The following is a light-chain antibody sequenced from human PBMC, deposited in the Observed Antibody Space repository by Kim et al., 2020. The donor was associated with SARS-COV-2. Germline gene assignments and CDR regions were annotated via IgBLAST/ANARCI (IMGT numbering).Light chain of an antibody. CDR3: QQYYRNSRT. J-gene: IGKJ1*01. CDR2: DVS. V-gene: IGKV1-5*01. Sequence: ASVGDRVTITCRASQNISTCLAWYQHKPGKAPKLLIYDVSSLQTGVPSRFSGSGSGTDFTLTISSLQPDDYATYYCQQYYRNSRTFGRGTKVDIK. CDR1: QNISTC.